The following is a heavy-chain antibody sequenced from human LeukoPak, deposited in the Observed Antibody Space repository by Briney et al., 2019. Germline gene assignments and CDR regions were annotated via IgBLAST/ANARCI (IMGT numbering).Heavy chain of an antibody. CDR1: GYTFTGYY. CDR3: ARARCSGGSCYPNWFDP. Sequence: ASVKVSCKASGYTFTGYYMHWVRQDPGQGLEWMGWINPNSGGTNYAQKFQGRVTMTRDTSISTAYMELSRLRSDDTAVYYCARARCSGGSCYPNWFDPWGQGTLVTVSS. D-gene: IGHD2-15*01. J-gene: IGHJ5*02. V-gene: IGHV1-2*02. CDR2: INPNSGGT.